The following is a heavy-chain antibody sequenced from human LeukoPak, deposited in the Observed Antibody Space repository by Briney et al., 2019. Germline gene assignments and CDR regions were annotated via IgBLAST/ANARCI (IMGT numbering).Heavy chain of an antibody. CDR2: INPNSGGT. J-gene: IGHJ5*02. CDR1: GYTFTDYY. Sequence: GASVKVSCKASGYTFTDYYMHWVRQAPGQGLEWMGWINPNSGGTNYAQKFQGRVTMTRDTSISTAYMELSRLRSDDTAVYYCARGMVLYSSSLAKYNWFDPWGQGTLVTVSS. V-gene: IGHV1-2*02. CDR3: ARGMVLYSSSLAKYNWFDP. D-gene: IGHD6-13*01.